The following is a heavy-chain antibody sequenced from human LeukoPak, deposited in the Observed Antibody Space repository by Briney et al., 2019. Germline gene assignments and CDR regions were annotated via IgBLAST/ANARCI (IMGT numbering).Heavy chain of an antibody. D-gene: IGHD3-22*01. Sequence: GGSLRLSCVASGFTFSNAWMSWVRQVPGKGLEWVSGITGSAGSTHYADSVKGRFTISSDNTKNTLYLQMNSLRAEDTAIYYCAKSSYYDSSGYYREYYFDYWGQGTLVTVSS. J-gene: IGHJ4*02. CDR2: ITGSAGST. CDR1: GFTFSNAW. CDR3: AKSSYYDSSGYYREYYFDY. V-gene: IGHV3-23*01.